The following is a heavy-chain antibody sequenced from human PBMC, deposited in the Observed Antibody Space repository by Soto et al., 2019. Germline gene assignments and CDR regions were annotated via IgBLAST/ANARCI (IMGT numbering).Heavy chain of an antibody. CDR2: IYNGEST. Sequence: PSETLSLTCTVSGGSISSGDYYWSWIRQPPGKGLEWIGYIYNGESTPYYPPLRSRLTISVDTSKNQFSLKLRSVTAADTAVHFRARRSGYKNRQLRYWGQGTLVTVSS. V-gene: IGHV4-30-4*01. D-gene: IGHD5-12*01. CDR3: ARRSGYKNRQLRY. J-gene: IGHJ4*02. CDR1: GGSISSGDYY.